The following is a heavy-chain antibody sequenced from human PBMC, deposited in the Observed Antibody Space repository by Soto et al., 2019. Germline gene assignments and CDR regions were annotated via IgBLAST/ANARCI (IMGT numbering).Heavy chain of an antibody. CDR2: IYYSGST. Sequence: PSETLSLTCTVSGGSISSSSYYWGWIRQPPGKGLEWIGSIYYSGSTYYNPSLKSRVTISVDTSKNQFSLKLSSVTAADTAVYYCARRGIRVAFDYWGQGTLVTVSS. V-gene: IGHV4-39*01. CDR3: ARRGIRVAFDY. J-gene: IGHJ4*02. D-gene: IGHD3-16*01. CDR1: GGSISSSSYY.